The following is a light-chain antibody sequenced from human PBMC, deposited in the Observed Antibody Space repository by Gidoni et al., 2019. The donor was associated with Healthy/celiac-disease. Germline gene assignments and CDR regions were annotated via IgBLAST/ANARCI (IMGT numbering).Light chain of an antibody. J-gene: IGLJ2*01. CDR2: DDS. CDR3: QVWDSSSEHVV. CDR1: HIGTKG. V-gene: IGLV3-21*02. Sequence: SYVLTQPPSVSVAPGQTARITCGGDHIGTKGVHWYHQKPGQAPVLVVYDDSDRPSGIPERFSGSNSGNTATLTISRVEVGDEADYYCQVWDSSSEHVVFGGGTKLTVL.